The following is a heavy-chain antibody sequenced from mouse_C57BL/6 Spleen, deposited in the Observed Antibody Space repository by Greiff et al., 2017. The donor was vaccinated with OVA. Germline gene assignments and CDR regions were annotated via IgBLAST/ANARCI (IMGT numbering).Heavy chain of an antibody. J-gene: IGHJ2*01. Sequence: EVQLQQSGAELVKPGASVKLSCTASGFNIKDYYMHWVKQRTEQGLEWIGRIDPEDGETKCAPKFQGKATITADTSSNTAYLQLSSLTSEDTAVYYCAATTVVARYYFDYWGQGTTLTVSS. CDR2: IDPEDGET. CDR3: AATTVVARYYFDY. CDR1: GFNIKDYY. V-gene: IGHV14-2*01. D-gene: IGHD1-1*01.